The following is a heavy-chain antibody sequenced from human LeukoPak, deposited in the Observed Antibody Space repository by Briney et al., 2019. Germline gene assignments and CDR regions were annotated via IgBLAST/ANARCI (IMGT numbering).Heavy chain of an antibody. CDR2: ISYDGSNK. J-gene: IGHJ4*02. CDR3: AKDLFYDGGIDY. V-gene: IGHV3-30*04. D-gene: IGHD2/OR15-2a*01. CDR1: GFTFSSYA. Sequence: GGSLRLSCAASGFTFSSYAMHWVRQAPGKGLEWVAVISYDGSNKYYADSVKGRFTISRDNSKNTLYLQMNSLRAEDTAVYYCAKDLFYDGGIDYWGQGTLVTVSS.